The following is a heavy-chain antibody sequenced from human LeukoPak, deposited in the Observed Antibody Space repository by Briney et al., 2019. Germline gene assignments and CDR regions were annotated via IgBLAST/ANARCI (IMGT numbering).Heavy chain of an antibody. J-gene: IGHJ4*02. CDR2: ISGSGGDT. CDR1: GMNLGSYA. CDR3: AKDQGYCSSTSCYADY. Sequence: GGSLRLSCAGSGMNLGSYAMSWVRQAPGRGLEWVSAISGSGGDTYYADSVKGRFTISRDNSKNTLYLQMNSLRAEDTAVYYCAKDQGYCSSTSCYADYWGQGTLVSVSS. D-gene: IGHD2-2*01. V-gene: IGHV3-23*01.